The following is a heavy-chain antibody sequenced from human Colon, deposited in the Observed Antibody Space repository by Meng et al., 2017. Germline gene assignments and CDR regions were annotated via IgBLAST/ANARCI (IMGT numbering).Heavy chain of an antibody. CDR3: ARDGLLEMFSFDS. V-gene: IGHV1-46*01. J-gene: IGHJ4*02. CDR1: GYSFTNYY. CDR2: INPNGGST. Sequence: ASVTVSCKTSGYSFTNYYFHWLRQAPGQGPEWMGIINPNGGSTTYAQKFQGRVTMTGDTSTSTVYMELNSLRSEDTAMYYCARDGLLEMFSFDSWGQGTLVTVSS. D-gene: IGHD3-10*02.